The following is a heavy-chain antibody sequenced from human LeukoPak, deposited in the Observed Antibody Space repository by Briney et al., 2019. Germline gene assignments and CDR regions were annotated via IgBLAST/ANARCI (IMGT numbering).Heavy chain of an antibody. D-gene: IGHD4-17*01. CDR1: AYSISSGFY. CDR3: AKGAYGDVTYNWFDP. Sequence: SETLSLTCSVSAYSISSGFYWGWIRQPPGKGLEWIGSIFHSGSTYYNSSVKSRVTISVDTSKNQFSLKLSSVTAADTAVYYCAKGAYGDVTYNWFDPWGQGTLVTVSS. J-gene: IGHJ5*02. CDR2: IFHSGST. V-gene: IGHV4-38-2*02.